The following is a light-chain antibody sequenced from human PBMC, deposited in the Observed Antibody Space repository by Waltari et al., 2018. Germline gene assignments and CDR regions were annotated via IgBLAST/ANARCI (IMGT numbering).Light chain of an antibody. Sequence: EIVLTQSPGTLSLSPGERATFPCRTSQSVSNNYLAWYQHKSGQAPRLLIFAASARAAGIPDRFSGSGSGTDFTLTISRLEPEDFAVYYCHQYGASPETFGQGTKVEIK. CDR2: AAS. J-gene: IGKJ1*01. CDR1: QSVSNNY. V-gene: IGKV3-20*01. CDR3: HQYGASPET.